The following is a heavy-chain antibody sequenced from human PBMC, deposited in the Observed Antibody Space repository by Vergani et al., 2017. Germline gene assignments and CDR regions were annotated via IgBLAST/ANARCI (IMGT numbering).Heavy chain of an antibody. V-gene: IGHV3-30*18. CDR3: AKEDCSSTSLAVLDY. J-gene: IGHJ4*02. CDR2: ISYDGSNK. Sequence: QVQLVESGGGVVQPGRSLRLSCAASGFTFSSYGMHWVRQGPGKGLEWVAVISYDGSNKYYADSVKGRFTISRDNSKNTLYLQMNSLRAEDTAVYYCAKEDCSSTSLAVLDYWGQGTLVTVSS. CDR1: GFTFSSYG. D-gene: IGHD2-2*01.